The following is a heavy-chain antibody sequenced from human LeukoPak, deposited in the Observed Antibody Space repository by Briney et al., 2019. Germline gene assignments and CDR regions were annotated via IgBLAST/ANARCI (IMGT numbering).Heavy chain of an antibody. D-gene: IGHD2-21*02. J-gene: IGHJ3*02. CDR2: ISGGGGST. Sequence: GGSLRLSCAASGFTFSSYAMSWVRQAPGKGLEWVSAISGGGGSTYYADSVKGRFTISRDNSKNTLYLQMNSLRAEDTAVYYCASTRLYCGGDCFTDAFDIWGQGTMVTVSS. CDR1: GFTFSSYA. CDR3: ASTRLYCGGDCFTDAFDI. V-gene: IGHV3-23*01.